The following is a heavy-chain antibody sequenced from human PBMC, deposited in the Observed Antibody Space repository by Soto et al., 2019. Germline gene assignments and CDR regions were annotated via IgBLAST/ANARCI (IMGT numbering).Heavy chain of an antibody. Sequence: PGGSLRLSCAASGFTFSSYAMSWVRQAPGKGLEWVSAISGSGGSTYYADSVKGRFTISRDNSKNTLYLQMNSLRAEDTAVYYCAKDGTSDYDFWSGPLMGYYGMDVWGQGTTVTVSS. V-gene: IGHV3-23*01. CDR3: AKDGTSDYDFWSGPLMGYYGMDV. D-gene: IGHD3-3*01. CDR1: GFTFSSYA. CDR2: ISGSGGST. J-gene: IGHJ6*02.